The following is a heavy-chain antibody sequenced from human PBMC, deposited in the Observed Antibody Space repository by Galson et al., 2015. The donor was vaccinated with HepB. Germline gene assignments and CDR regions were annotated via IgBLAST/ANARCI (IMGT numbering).Heavy chain of an antibody. J-gene: IGHJ3*02. CDR1: GFTFSSYS. CDR3: ARDESPTYYDYIWGSYRSRDAFDI. V-gene: IGHV3-21*01. Sequence: SLRLSCAASGFTFSSYSMNWVRQAPGKGLEWVSSISSSSSYIYYADSVKGRFTISRDNAKNSLYLQMNSLRAEDTAVYYCARDESPTYYDYIWGSYRSRDAFDIWGQGTMVTISS. D-gene: IGHD3-16*02. CDR2: ISSSSSYI.